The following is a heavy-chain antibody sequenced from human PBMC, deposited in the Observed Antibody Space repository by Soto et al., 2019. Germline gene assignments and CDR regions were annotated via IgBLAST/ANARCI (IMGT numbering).Heavy chain of an antibody. CDR1: GGSISSGGYS. Sequence: QLQLQESGSGLVKPSQTLSLTCAVSGGSISSGGYSWSWIRQPPGKGLEWIGYIYHSGSTYYNPTINSRVTISEDRSKKQVSQKPSSATAADPAVYYCARVRSTWGQGTLVTVSS. V-gene: IGHV4-30-2*01. CDR2: IYHSGST. CDR3: ARVRST. J-gene: IGHJ5*02. D-gene: IGHD3-10*01.